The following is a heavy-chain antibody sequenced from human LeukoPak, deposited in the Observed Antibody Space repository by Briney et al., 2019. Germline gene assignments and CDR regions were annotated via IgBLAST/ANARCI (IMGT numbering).Heavy chain of an antibody. Sequence: GGSLRLSCAASGFTFSSYWISWVRQAPGKGLEWVANIKQDGSEKYYVDSVKGRFTISRDNAKNSLYLQMNSLRAEDTAVYYCARESSGYFYWGQGTLVTVPS. D-gene: IGHD3-22*01. CDR3: ARESSGYFY. CDR1: GFTFSSYW. V-gene: IGHV3-7*01. J-gene: IGHJ4*02. CDR2: IKQDGSEK.